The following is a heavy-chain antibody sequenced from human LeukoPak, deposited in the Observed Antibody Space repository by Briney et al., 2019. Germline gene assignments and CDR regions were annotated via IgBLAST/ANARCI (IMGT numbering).Heavy chain of an antibody. D-gene: IGHD6-19*01. CDR3: AGGQGWLADY. CDR1: GLTLSRFW. V-gene: IGHV3-7*05. CDR2: IKQDGREK. Sequence: GGSLRLSCAASGLTLSRFWINWVRQAPGKGPEWVANIKQDGREKYYVDSVKGRFTISRDNAKNSVYFQMNSLRAEDTAVYYCAGGQGWLADYWGQGTLVTVSS. J-gene: IGHJ4*02.